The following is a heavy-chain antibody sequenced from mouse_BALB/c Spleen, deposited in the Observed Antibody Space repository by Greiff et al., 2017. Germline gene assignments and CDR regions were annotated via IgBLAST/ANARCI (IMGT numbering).Heavy chain of an antibody. Sequence: QVQLQQSGAELAKPGASVKMSCKASGYTFTSYWMHWVKQRPGQGLEWIGYINPSTGYTEYNQKFKDKATLTADKSSSTAYMQLSSLTSEDSAVYYCARLGGSSDWYFDVWGAGTTVTVSS. D-gene: IGHD1-1*01. J-gene: IGHJ1*01. CDR2: INPSTGYT. CDR3: ARLGGSSDWYFDV. V-gene: IGHV1-7*01. CDR1: GYTFTSYW.